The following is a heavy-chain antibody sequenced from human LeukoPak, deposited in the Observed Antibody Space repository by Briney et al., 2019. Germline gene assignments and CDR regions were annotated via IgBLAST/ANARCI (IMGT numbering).Heavy chain of an antibody. CDR2: IIPIFGTA. CDR3: ARGLNYDFWSGYPPSYYYYYYMDV. J-gene: IGHJ6*03. D-gene: IGHD3-3*01. CDR1: GGTFSSYA. Sequence: SVKVSCKASGGTFSSYAISWVRQAPGQGLEWMGGIIPIFGTANYAQKFQGRVTITADKSTSTAYMELSSLRSEDTAVYYCARGLNYDFWSGYPPSYYYYYYMDVWGKGTTVTVSS. V-gene: IGHV1-69*06.